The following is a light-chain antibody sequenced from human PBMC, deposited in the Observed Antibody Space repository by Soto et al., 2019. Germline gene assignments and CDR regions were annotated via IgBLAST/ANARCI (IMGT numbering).Light chain of an antibody. CDR1: HDIGSS. CDR3: QKYNDAQLT. J-gene: IGKJ4*01. CDR2: DAS. V-gene: IGKV1-27*01. Sequence: VQMTQSPPSLSASIGDTVTVTCRASHDIGSSLAWYQQRPGKSPRLLIYDASILQSGVPARFRGSASGTDFTLAIDTLRPEDAATYYCQKYNDAQLTFGGGTKVEVK.